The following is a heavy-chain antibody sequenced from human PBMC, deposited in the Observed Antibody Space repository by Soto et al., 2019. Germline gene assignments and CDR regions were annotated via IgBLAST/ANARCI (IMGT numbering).Heavy chain of an antibody. CDR2: IIPIFGTA. CDR3: ARAGEYYYDSSGYSPYYYYGMDV. D-gene: IGHD3-22*01. Sequence: ASAKVSWKASGGTFSSYAISWVRQAPGQGLEWMGGIIPIFGTANYAQKFQGRVTITADESTSTAYMELSSLRSEDTAVYYCARAGEYYYDSSGYSPYYYYGMDVWGQGTTVTVSS. J-gene: IGHJ6*02. CDR1: GGTFSSYA. V-gene: IGHV1-69*13.